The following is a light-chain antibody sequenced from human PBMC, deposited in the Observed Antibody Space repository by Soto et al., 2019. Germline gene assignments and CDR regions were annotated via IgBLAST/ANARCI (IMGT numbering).Light chain of an antibody. Sequence: EIVMTQSPATLSVSPGERATLSCRASQSVSSNLAWYQQKPGQAPRLLVYGASTRATGIPARFSGSGSGTEFTLTISSQQSEDFAVYYCQQYNNCPVTFGQGTKVEIQ. V-gene: IGKV3-15*01. CDR2: GAS. CDR3: QQYNNCPVT. CDR1: QSVSSN. J-gene: IGKJ1*01.